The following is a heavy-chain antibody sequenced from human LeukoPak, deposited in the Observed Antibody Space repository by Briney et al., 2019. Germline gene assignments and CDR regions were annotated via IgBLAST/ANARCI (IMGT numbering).Heavy chain of an antibody. CDR2: IYHSGST. J-gene: IGHJ5*02. V-gene: IGHV4-30-2*01. CDR1: GGSISSGGYY. D-gene: IGHD3-16*01. CDR3: ARGVNWIDP. Sequence: SETLSLTCTGSGGSISSGGYYWSWIRQPPGKGLEWNGYIYHSGSTYYNPSLKSRVTISVDRSKNQFSLKLSSVTAADTAVYYCARGVNWIDPWGQGALVTVSS.